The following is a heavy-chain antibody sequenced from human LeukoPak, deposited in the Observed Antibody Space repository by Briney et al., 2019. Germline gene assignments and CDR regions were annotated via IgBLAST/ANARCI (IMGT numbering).Heavy chain of an antibody. J-gene: IGHJ4*02. CDR1: GFSFSSYS. CDR2: IAYTGTI. CDR3: ARDPHSLDY. V-gene: IGHV3-48*01. Sequence: PGGPLRLSCAASGFSFSSYSMNWVRQAPGKGLEWVAYIAYTGTIHYADSVRGRFAISRDNAKNSLYLQLNSLRVEDTAVYYCARDPHSLDYWGQGTRVTVSS.